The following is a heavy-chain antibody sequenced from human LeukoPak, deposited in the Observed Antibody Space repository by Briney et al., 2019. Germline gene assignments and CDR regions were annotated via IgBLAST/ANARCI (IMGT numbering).Heavy chain of an antibody. CDR3: ASTYYYDSSGYYYFDY. V-gene: IGHV5-10-1*01. CDR1: GYSFTSYW. CDR2: IDPSDSYT. J-gene: IGHJ4*02. D-gene: IGHD3-22*01. Sequence: GESLRISCKGSGYSFTSYWISWVRQMLGKGLEWMGRIDPSDSYTNYSPSFQGHVTISADKSISTAYLQWSSLKASDTAMYYCASTYYYDSSGYYYFDYWGQGTLVTVS.